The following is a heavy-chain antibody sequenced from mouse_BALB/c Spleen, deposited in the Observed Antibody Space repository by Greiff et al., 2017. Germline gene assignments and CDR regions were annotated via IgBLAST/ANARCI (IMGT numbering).Heavy chain of an antibody. J-gene: IGHJ3*01. V-gene: IGHV5-6*01. CDR2: ISSGGSYT. Sequence: QRVESGGDLVKPGGSLKLSCAASGFTFSSYGMSWVRQTPDKRLEWVATISSGGSYTYYPDSVKGRFTISRDNAKNTLYLQMSSLKSEDTAMYYCASYEGFAYWGQGTLVTVSA. CDR1: GFTFSSYG. D-gene: IGHD2-3*01. CDR3: ASYEGFAY.